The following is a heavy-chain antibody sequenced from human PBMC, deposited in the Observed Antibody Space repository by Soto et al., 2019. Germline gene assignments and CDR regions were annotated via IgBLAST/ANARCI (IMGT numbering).Heavy chain of an antibody. V-gene: IGHV4-39*01. D-gene: IGHD2-21*02. CDR2: IYYSGST. CDR1: GGSISSSSYY. CDR3: SRYIVVVTAGCDI. Sequence: QLQLQESGPGLVKPSETLSLTCTVSGGSISSSSYYWGWIRQPPGKGLEWIGSIYYSGSTYYNPSLKSRVTISVDTSKDQVALKLGSVAAADTAVYYCSRYIVVVTAGCDIWGQGTMVTVSS. J-gene: IGHJ3*02.